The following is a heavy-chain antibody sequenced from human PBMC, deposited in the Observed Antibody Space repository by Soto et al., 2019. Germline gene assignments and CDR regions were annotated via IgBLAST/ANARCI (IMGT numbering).Heavy chain of an antibody. D-gene: IGHD2-2*01. V-gene: IGHV1-46*03. CDR2: INPSGGST. CDR3: ARVELSPFWSSTSSAFDP. CDR1: GYTFTSYY. J-gene: IGHJ5*02. Sequence: QVQLVQSGAEVKKPGASVKVSCKASGYTFTSYYMHWVRQAPGQGLEWMGIINPSGGSTSYAQKFQGRVTMARDTSTSTVYMELSSLRSEDTAVYYCARVELSPFWSSTSSAFDPWGQGTLVTVSS.